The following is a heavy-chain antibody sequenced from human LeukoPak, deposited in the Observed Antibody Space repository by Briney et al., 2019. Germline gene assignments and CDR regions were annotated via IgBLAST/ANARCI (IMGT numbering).Heavy chain of an antibody. J-gene: IGHJ6*03. D-gene: IGHD3-10*01. V-gene: IGHV4-31*03. Sequence: PSQTLSLTCTVSGGSISSGGYYWSWIRQHPGKGLEWIGYIYYSGSTYYNPSLKSRVTISVDTSKNQFSLKLSSVTAADTAVYYCARLKIDYGSGSYGGYYYYYYMDVWGKGTTVTVSS. CDR2: IYYSGST. CDR3: ARLKIDYGSGSYGGYYYYYYMDV. CDR1: GGSISSGGYY.